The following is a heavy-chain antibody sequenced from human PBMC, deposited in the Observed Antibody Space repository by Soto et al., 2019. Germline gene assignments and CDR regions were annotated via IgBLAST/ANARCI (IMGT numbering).Heavy chain of an antibody. J-gene: IGHJ6*02. CDR2: IDPSDSYT. D-gene: IGHD6-13*01. Sequence: PGASLKISCKGSGDRFTSYWISWVGPMPGIGLEWMGRIDPSDSYTNYSPSFQGHVTISADKSISTAYLQWSSLKASDTAMYYCAGAYSSSWYGGYYYYGMDGWGQGTTVTFSS. CDR3: AGAYSSSWYGGYYYYGMDG. V-gene: IGHV5-10-1*01. CDR1: GDRFTSYW.